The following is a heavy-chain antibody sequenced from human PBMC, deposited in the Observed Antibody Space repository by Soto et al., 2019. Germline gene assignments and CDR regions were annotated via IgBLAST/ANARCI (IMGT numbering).Heavy chain of an antibody. CDR3: AGGRGVELVGG. Sequence: QVQLVQSGAEVKKPGASVKVSCKASGYTFSSYDINWVRQATGQGLEWMGWMNPSSGHAGYAQKFQGRVTMTRDTAISTAYTELSSLNSEDTTVYFCAGGRGVELVGGWGQGTLVTVSS. V-gene: IGHV1-8*01. CDR1: GYTFSSYD. J-gene: IGHJ4*02. D-gene: IGHD2-8*02. CDR2: MNPSSGHA.